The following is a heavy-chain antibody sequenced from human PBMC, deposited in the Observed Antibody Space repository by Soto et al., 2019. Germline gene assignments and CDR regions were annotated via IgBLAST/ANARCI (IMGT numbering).Heavy chain of an antibody. D-gene: IGHD4-4*01. Sequence: GESLKISCKGSGYSFTSYWIGWVRQMPGKGLEWMGIIYPGDSDTRYSPSFQGQVTISADKSISTAYLQWSSLKASDTAMYYCASGTVTTRGYYYGMDVWGQGTTVTVSS. CDR3: ASGTVTTRGYYYGMDV. J-gene: IGHJ6*02. CDR2: IYPGDSDT. V-gene: IGHV5-51*01. CDR1: GYSFTSYW.